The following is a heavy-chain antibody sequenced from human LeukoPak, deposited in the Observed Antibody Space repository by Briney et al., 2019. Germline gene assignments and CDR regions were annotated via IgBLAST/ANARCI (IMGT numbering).Heavy chain of an antibody. V-gene: IGHV2-5*02. CDR1: GFSLSTSGVG. CDR3: AHYPYYDILTGYGFDY. CDR2: IHWDDDK. J-gene: IGHJ4*02. Sequence: SGPTLVKPTQTLTLTCTFSGFSLSTSGVGVGWIRQPPGKALEWLALIHWDDDKRYSPSLKSRLTITKDTSKNQVVLTMTNMDPVDTATYYCAHYPYYDILTGYGFDYWGQGTLVTVSS. D-gene: IGHD3-9*01.